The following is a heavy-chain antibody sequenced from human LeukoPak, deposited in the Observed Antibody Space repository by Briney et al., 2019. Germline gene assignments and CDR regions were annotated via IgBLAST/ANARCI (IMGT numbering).Heavy chain of an antibody. CDR1: GYTFTGYY. CDR3: ARVGPGYCSSTSCHGDYYGMDV. J-gene: IGHJ6*02. D-gene: IGHD2-2*01. CDR2: INPNSGGT. V-gene: IGHV1-2*02. Sequence: GASVKVSCKASGYTFTGYYMHWVRQAPGQGLEWMGWINPNSGGTNYAQKFQGRVTMTRDTSISTAYMELSRLRSDDTAVYYCARVGPGYCSSTSCHGDYYGMDVWGQGTTVTVSS.